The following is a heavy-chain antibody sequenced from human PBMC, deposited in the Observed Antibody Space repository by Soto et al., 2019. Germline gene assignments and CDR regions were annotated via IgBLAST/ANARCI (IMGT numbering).Heavy chain of an antibody. CDR2: TYQSGSA. V-gene: IGHV4-30-2*06. J-gene: IGHJ6*02. CDR3: ARDYYGMDV. Sequence: SETLSLTCTVSGGSITSGGYSWTWIRQSPGKGLEWIGYTYQSGSAYYNPSLKSRVTISVDRSKNQFSLNLTSVTAADTAVYYCARDYYGMDVWGQGTTVTVSS. CDR1: GGSITSGGYS.